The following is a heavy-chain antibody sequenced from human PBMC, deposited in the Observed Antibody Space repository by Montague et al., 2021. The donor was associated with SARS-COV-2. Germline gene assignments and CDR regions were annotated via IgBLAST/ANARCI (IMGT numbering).Heavy chain of an antibody. CDR1: GGSISNSSYY. CDR2: IYYSGGT. J-gene: IGHJ2*01. V-gene: IGHV4-39*07. D-gene: IGHD2-8*02. CDR3: ARSDLSVIVLVVYATRGGYFDL. Sequence: SETLSLTCTVSGGSISNSSYYWGWIRQPPGKGLEWIGSIYYSGGTYYNPSLKSRVTISVDTSKNQFSLKLSSVTAADTAVYYCARSDLSVIVLVVYATRGGYFDLWGRGTLVTVSS.